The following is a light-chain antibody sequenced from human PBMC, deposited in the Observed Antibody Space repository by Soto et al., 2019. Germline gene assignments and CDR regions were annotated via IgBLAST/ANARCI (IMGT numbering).Light chain of an antibody. J-gene: IGLJ2*01. CDR2: EVT. CDR1: STDVGGYNY. Sequence: QSALTQPPSASGSPGQSVTISCSGTSTDVGGYNYVSWYQQYPGRAPKLMIYEVTKRPSGVADRFSGAKSGNTASLTVSGRQAADEADYYCSSYAAGNKNYVVFGGGTQLTVL. V-gene: IGLV2-8*01. CDR3: SSYAAGNKNYVV.